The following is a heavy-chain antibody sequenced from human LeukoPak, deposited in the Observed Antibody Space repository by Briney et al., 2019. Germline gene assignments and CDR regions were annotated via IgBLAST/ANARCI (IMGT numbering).Heavy chain of an antibody. V-gene: IGHV1-69*13. CDR3: ARDGTGIAARFYMDV. CDR2: IIPIFGTA. D-gene: IGHD6-6*01. CDR1: GGTFSSYA. J-gene: IGHJ6*03. Sequence: SVKVSCKASGGTFSSYAISWVRQAPGQGLEWMGGIIPIFGTANYAQKFQGRVTITADESTSTAYMELSSLRSEDTAVYYCARDGTGIAARFYMDVWGKGTTVTVSS.